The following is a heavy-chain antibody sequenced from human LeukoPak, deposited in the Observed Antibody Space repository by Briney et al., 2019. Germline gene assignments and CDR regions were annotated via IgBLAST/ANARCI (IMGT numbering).Heavy chain of an antibody. D-gene: IGHD2-2*01. V-gene: IGHV4-31*03. CDR2: IYYSGNT. J-gene: IGHJ5*02. CDR1: GGSISSGGYY. CDR3: ARGYCTSSSCFARHWFDP. Sequence: SQTLSLTCTVSGGSISSGGYYWSWIRQHPGKGLEGLGYIYYSGNTYYNPSLKSRVTISVDTSKNQFSLKLSSVTAADTAVYYCARGYCTSSSCFARHWFDPWGQGTLVTVSS.